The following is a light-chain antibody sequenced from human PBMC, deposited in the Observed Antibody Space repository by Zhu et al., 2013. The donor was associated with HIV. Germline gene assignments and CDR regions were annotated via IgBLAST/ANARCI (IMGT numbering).Light chain of an antibody. Sequence: DIQLTQSPSFLSASVGDRVTITCRASQDISSYLSWYQQKPGKAPKLLIYGASNLQNGVPSTFSGSGSGTEFTLTISSLQPDDFATYYCQQYNSYSLTFGGGTRGGGQT. J-gene: IGKJ4*01. V-gene: IGKV1-9*01. CDR2: GAS. CDR1: QDISSY. CDR3: QQYNSYSLT.